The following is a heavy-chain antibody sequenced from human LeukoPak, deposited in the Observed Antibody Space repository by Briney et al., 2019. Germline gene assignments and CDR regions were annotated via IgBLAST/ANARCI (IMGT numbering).Heavy chain of an antibody. CDR3: ARVEYSTIVTGYYYYYGMDV. CDR1: GGTFSSYA. V-gene: IGHV1-69*04. CDR2: IIPILGIA. Sequence: PVKVSCKASGGTFSSYAISWVRQAPGQGLEWMGRIIPILGIANYAQKFQGRVTITADKSTSTAYMELSSLRSEDTAVYYCARVEYSTIVTGYYYYYGMDVWGQGTTVTVSS. J-gene: IGHJ6*02. D-gene: IGHD1-14*01.